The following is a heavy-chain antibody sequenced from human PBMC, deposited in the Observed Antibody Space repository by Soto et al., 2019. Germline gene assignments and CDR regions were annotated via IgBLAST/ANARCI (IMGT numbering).Heavy chain of an antibody. CDR3: ARDPLRQTIAAYGMDV. CDR1: GYTFTSYA. Sequence: GASVKVSCKASGYTFTSYAMYWVRQAPGQRLEWMGWINAGNGNTKYSQKFQGRVTITRDTSTSTAYMELSSLRSEDTAVYYCARDPLRQTIAAYGMDVWGQGTTVTVSS. J-gene: IGHJ6*02. CDR2: INAGNGNT. V-gene: IGHV1-3*01. D-gene: IGHD6-13*01.